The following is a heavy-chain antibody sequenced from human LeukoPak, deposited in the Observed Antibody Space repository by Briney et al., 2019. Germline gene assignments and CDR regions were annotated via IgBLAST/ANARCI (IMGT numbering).Heavy chain of an antibody. CDR2: IRSKAYGGIT. CDR1: GFTFGDYA. V-gene: IGHV3-49*04. Sequence: GGSLRLSCTASGFTFGDYAMSWVRQAPGKGLEWVGFIRSKAYGGITEYAASVKGRFTISRDDSKSIAYLQMNSLKTEDTAVYYCTRDRYSSGWYVWLDDYWGQGTLVTVSS. CDR3: TRDRYSSGWYVWLDDY. J-gene: IGHJ4*02. D-gene: IGHD6-19*01.